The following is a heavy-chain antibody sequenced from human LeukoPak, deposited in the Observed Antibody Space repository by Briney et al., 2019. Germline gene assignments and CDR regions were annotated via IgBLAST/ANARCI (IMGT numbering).Heavy chain of an antibody. D-gene: IGHD3-10*01. J-gene: IGHJ4*02. CDR2: IIPIFGTA. V-gene: IGHV1-69*06. CDR3: ARDYYGSGSSLQYYFDY. CDR1: VGTCSSYA. Sequence: SVKVSCKASVGTCSSYAISWVRQAPGQGLEWMGGIIPIFGTANYAQKFQGRVTITADKSTSTAYMELSSLRSEDTAVYYCARDYYGSGSSLQYYFDYWGQGTLVTVSS.